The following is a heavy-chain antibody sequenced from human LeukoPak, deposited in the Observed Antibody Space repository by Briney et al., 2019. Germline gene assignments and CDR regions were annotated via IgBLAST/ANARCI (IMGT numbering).Heavy chain of an antibody. Sequence: SETLSLTCTVSGGSISSYYRSWIRQPPGKGLEWIGYIYYSGSTNYNPSLVSRVSISIDTSKNQSSLNLSSVTAADTAVYYCARSSYYNAMADAFDNWGQGTMVTVSS. CDR1: GGSISSYY. CDR2: IYYSGST. CDR3: ARSSYYNAMADAFDN. V-gene: IGHV4-59*01. D-gene: IGHD3-10*01. J-gene: IGHJ3*02.